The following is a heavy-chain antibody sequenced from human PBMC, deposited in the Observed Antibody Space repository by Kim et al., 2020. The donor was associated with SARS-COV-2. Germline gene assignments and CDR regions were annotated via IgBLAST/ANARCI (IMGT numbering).Heavy chain of an antibody. J-gene: IGHJ6*03. D-gene: IGHD3-10*01. Sequence: HSPSFQGQVTTSADKSSSTAYLQWSSLKASDTAMYYCARTRGYYYYYMDVWGKGTTVTVSS. V-gene: IGHV5-51*01. CDR3: ARTRGYYYYYMDV.